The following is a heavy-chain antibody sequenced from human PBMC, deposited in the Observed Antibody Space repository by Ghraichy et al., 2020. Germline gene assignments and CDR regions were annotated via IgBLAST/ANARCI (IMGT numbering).Heavy chain of an antibody. CDR2: ISSSSGFI. V-gene: IGHV3-11*06. J-gene: IGHJ6*02. Sequence: GGSLRLSCAASGFTFSGYYMSWIRQAPGKVPEWVSYISSSSGFIKYADSVKGRFTISRDNAKNSLSLQMNSLRADDTAVYYCARGGGAAHHVEGMDVWGQGTTVIVSS. CDR1: GFTFSGYY. D-gene: IGHD6-13*01. CDR3: ARGGGAAHHVEGMDV.